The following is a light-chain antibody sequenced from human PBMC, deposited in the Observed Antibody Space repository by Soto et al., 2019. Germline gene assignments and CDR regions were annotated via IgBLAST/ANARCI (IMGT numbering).Light chain of an antibody. CDR2: KAS. V-gene: IGKV1-5*03. Sequence: DIQMTQSPSTLSASVGDRVTITCRASQSISNSLAWYQQKPGKAPNLLIYKASSLESGVPSRFSGRGSGTEFTLTISSLQPDDVATYYCRQYVSYPVTFGGGTKVEMK. J-gene: IGKJ4*01. CDR1: QSISNS. CDR3: RQYVSYPVT.